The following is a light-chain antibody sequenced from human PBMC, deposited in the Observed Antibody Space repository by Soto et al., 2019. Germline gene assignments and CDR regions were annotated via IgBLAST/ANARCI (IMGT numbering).Light chain of an antibody. CDR3: QQYHNWPA. CDR2: GAS. J-gene: IGKJ1*01. Sequence: ETVFTQSPGTLSLSPGERATLSCRASQSVSSNLAWYQQKPGQAPRLLIYGASTRATGIPARFSGSGSGTEFTLTISSLQSEDFAVYYCQQYHNWPAFGQGTKVDIK. CDR1: QSVSSN. V-gene: IGKV3-15*01.